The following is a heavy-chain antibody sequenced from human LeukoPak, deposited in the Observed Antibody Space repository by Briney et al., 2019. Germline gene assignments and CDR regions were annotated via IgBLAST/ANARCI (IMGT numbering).Heavy chain of an antibody. CDR3: AKARAAVVEAAINY. CDR2: VNSNDRP. CDR1: GFNFSNYA. D-gene: IGHD2-15*01. J-gene: IGHJ4*02. V-gene: IGHV3-23*01. Sequence: GGSLRLSCAASGFNFSNYAMTWVRQAPGKGLEWVSTVNSNDRPYYADSVKGRFTISRDNSKNTLYLQMNTLRVEDTALYYCAKARAAVVEAAINYWGQGIPVTVSP.